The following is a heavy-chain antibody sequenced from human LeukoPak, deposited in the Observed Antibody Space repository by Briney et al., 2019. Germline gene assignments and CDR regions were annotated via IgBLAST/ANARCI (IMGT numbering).Heavy chain of an antibody. J-gene: IGHJ4*02. CDR1: GGSFSGYY. D-gene: IGHD3-10*01. Sequence: SETLSLTCAVYGGSFSGYYWSWIRQPPGKGLEWIGEINHSGSTNYNPSLKSRVTISVDTSKNQFSLKLSSVTAADTAVYYCVRGGSSSEDYWGQGTLVTVSS. CDR3: VRGGSSSEDY. V-gene: IGHV4-34*01. CDR2: INHSGST.